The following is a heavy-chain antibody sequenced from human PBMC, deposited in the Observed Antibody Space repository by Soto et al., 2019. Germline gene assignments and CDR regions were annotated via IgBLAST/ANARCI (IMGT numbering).Heavy chain of an antibody. V-gene: IGHV1-69*01. D-gene: IGHD2-2*01. CDR3: ARTQGAEFQLLYAFDI. Sequence: QVQLVQSGAEVRKPGSSVKVSCKASGGTFSTYAISWVRQAPGHGLEWMGGIIPMFGTAEYEQRFPGRFTITADGSTSTASRELTCLRSEDTALCFCARTQGAEFQLLYAFDIWGQGTMVTVSS. J-gene: IGHJ3*02. CDR2: IIPMFGTA. CDR1: GGTFSTYA.